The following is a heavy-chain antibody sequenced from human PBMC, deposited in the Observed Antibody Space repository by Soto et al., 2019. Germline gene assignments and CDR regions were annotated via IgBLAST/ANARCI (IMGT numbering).Heavy chain of an antibody. Sequence: ETLSLTCAVYGGSFSGYYWSWIRQPPGKGLEWIGEINHSGSTNYNPSLKSRVTISVDTSKNQFSLKLSSVTAADTAVYYCVRHVKYSSSWYHDAFDIWGQGTMVTVSS. CDR3: VRHVKYSSSWYHDAFDI. CDR2: INHSGST. D-gene: IGHD6-13*01. V-gene: IGHV4-34*01. CDR1: GGSFSGYY. J-gene: IGHJ3*02.